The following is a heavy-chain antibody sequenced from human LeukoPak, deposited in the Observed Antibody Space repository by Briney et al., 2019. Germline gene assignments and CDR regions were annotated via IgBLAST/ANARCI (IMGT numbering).Heavy chain of an antibody. CDR2: INHSGSA. V-gene: IGHV4-34*01. J-gene: IGHJ4*02. CDR3: ARARRDSGYYKVDY. CDR1: GGSISSYY. D-gene: IGHD3-3*01. Sequence: SETLSLTCTVSGGSISSYYWSWIRQPPGKGLEWIGEINHSGSANYNPSLKSRVTLSIDKSKNQFSLNLNSVTAADTAVYYCARARRDSGYYKVDYWGQGTLVTVSS.